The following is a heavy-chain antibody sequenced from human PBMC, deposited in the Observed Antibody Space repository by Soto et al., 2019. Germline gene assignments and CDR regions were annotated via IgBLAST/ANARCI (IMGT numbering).Heavy chain of an antibody. V-gene: IGHV1-18*04. CDR3: ARIPHRTPYYYDSSGYCDY. Sequence: ASVKVSCKASGYTFTSYGISWVRQAPGQGLEWMGWISAYNGNTNYAQKLQGRVTMTTDTSTSTAYMELRSLRSDDTAVYYCARIPHRTPYYYDSSGYCDYWGQGTLVTVS. CDR2: ISAYNGNT. J-gene: IGHJ4*02. D-gene: IGHD3-22*01. CDR1: GYTFTSYG.